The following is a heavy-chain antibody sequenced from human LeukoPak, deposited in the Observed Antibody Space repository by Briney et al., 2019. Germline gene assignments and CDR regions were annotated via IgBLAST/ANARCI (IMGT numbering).Heavy chain of an antibody. D-gene: IGHD3-10*01. V-gene: IGHV3-23*01. J-gene: IGHJ6*02. Sequence: GGSLRLSCAASRFTFSDHYMDWVRQAPGKGLEWVSAISGSGGSTYYADSVKGRFTISRDNSKNTLYLQMNSLRAEDTAVYYCAKIPDYYGSVSMDVWGQGTTVTVSS. CDR1: RFTFSDHY. CDR3: AKIPDYYGSVSMDV. CDR2: ISGSGGST.